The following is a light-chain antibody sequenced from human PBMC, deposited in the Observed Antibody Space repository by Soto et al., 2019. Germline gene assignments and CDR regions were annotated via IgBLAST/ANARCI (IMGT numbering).Light chain of an antibody. CDR2: DNN. J-gene: IGLJ2*01. CDR3: GTWDNSLSAGA. V-gene: IGLV1-51*01. Sequence: QSVLTQPPSVSAAPGQKVTISCSGSSSNIGNNYVSWYQQLPGTAPKLLIYDNNKRPSGIPDRFSGSKSGTSATLDITGLQTGEEADYYCGTWDNSLSAGAFGGGTKLTVL. CDR1: SSNIGNNY.